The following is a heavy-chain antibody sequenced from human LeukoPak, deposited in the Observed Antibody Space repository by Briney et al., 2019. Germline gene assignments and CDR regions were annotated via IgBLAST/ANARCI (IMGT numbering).Heavy chain of an antibody. D-gene: IGHD5-12*01. CDR3: VKAPYDNYYYYMGV. CDR2: ISGSGGYT. CDR1: GFTFSTYA. J-gene: IGHJ6*03. V-gene: IGHV3-23*01. Sequence: PGGSLRLSCAASGFTFSTYAMIWVRQAPGKGLEWVSAISGSGGYTYYADSVKGRFTISRDNSKNTLYLQMDSLRAEDTAVYYCVKAPYDNYYYYMGVWGKGTTVTVSS.